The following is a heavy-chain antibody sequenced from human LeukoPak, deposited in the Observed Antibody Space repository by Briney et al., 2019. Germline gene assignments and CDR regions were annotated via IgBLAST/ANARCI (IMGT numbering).Heavy chain of an antibody. V-gene: IGHV3-21*06. J-gene: IGHJ6*02. CDR1: GFTFRSYG. CDR3: ARDLGYAFYYGMDV. D-gene: IGHD5-12*01. CDR2: ISSSSSSI. Sequence: GGSLRLSCAASGFTFRSYGINWVRQAPGKGLECVSSISSSSSSIFYADSVKGRFTISRDNAGNSVYQQMTGLRAEDTAVYYCARDLGYAFYYGMDVWGQGTTVTVSS.